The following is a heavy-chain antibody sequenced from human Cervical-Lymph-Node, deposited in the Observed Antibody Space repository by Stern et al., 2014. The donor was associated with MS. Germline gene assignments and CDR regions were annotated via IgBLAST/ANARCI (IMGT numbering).Heavy chain of an antibody. CDR3: ASSPTTDYDFPRGWFDP. CDR1: GGSISSGYYY. V-gene: IGHV4-30-4*01. J-gene: IGHJ5*02. D-gene: IGHD3-3*01. Sequence: QLQESGPGLVKPSQTLSLTCSVSGGSISSGYYYWSWIRQPPGKGLEWIGYIYYSGCISYNPSLKSRLTMSIDTSKNHFSLKLSSLTAADTAVYYCASSPTTDYDFPRGWFDPWGQGTLVTVSS. CDR2: IYYSGCI.